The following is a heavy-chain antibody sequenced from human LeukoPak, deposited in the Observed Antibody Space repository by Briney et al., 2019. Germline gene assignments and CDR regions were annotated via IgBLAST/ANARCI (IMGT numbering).Heavy chain of an antibody. CDR1: GGSISSYY. Sequence: PSETLSPTCTVSGGSISSYYWSWIRRPPGKGLEWIGYIYYSGSTNYNPSLKSRVTISVDTSKNQFSLKLSSVTAADTAVYYCASGDGYNLFAFDIWGQGTMVTVSS. CDR3: ASGDGYNLFAFDI. CDR2: IYYSGST. J-gene: IGHJ3*02. D-gene: IGHD5-24*01. V-gene: IGHV4-59*01.